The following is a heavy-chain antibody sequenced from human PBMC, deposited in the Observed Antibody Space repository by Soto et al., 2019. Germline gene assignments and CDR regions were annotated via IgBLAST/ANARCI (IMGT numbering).Heavy chain of an antibody. D-gene: IGHD2-21*01. Sequence: QVQLVESGGGVVQPGRSLRLSCAASGFTFSSYGMHWVRQAPGKGLEWVAVISYDGSNKYYADSVKGRFTISRDNSKNTMYMQMNSLRAEDTDVYYCAKADCGGDCFDYWGQGTLVTVSS. CDR1: GFTFSSYG. J-gene: IGHJ4*02. CDR3: AKADCGGDCFDY. CDR2: ISYDGSNK. V-gene: IGHV3-30*18.